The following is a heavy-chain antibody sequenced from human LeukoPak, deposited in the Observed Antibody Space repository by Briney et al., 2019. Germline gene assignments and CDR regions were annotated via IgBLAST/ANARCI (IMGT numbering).Heavy chain of an antibody. CDR1: GGSISSGDHY. CDR3: ARDSGRDGDNLQDYYYYYMDV. V-gene: IGHV4-61*02. J-gene: IGHJ6*03. CDR2: IHTTGRT. D-gene: IGHD5-24*01. Sequence: PSQTLSLTCSISGGSISSGDHYWTWIRQPAGKELEWIGRIHTTGRTNYHPSLKSRVYISVDTSKNQFSLMLTSVTAADTAVYYCARDSGRDGDNLQDYYYYYMDVWGKGTAVTVSS.